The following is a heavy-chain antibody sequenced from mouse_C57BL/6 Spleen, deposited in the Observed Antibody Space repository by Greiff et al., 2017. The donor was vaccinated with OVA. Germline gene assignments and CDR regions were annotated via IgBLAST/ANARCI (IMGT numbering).Heavy chain of an antibody. CDR3: ARDYGSRSFDY. J-gene: IGHJ2*01. CDR2: IHPNSGST. CDR1: GYTFTSYW. Sequence: QVQLQQPGAELVKPGASVKLSCKASGYTFTSYWMHWVKQRPGQGLEWIGMIHPNSGSTNYNEKFKSKATLTVDKSSSTAYMQLSSLTSEDSAVYYCARDYGSRSFDYWGQGTTLTVSS. V-gene: IGHV1-64*01. D-gene: IGHD1-1*01.